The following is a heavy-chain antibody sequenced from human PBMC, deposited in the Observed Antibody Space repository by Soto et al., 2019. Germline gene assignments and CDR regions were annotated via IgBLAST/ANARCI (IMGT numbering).Heavy chain of an antibody. CDR2: IYNSGTT. CDR1: GGSINSGGFY. CDR3: ARGYGGKETDS. V-gene: IGHV4-31*03. J-gene: IGHJ4*02. Sequence: SETLSLTCTVSGGSINSGGFYWSWIRQHPGKGLEWIGYIYNSGTTYYNPSLKTRVSISRDISKNQFSLKLRSVTAADTAVFYCARGYGGKETDSWRQGTLVTVSS. D-gene: IGHD4-17*01.